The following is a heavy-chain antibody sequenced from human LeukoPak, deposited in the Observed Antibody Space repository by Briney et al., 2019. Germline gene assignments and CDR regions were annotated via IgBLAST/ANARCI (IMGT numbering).Heavy chain of an antibody. Sequence: PGGSLRLSCAASGFTFNSFGMHWVRQAPGKGLEWVAVISYDGSNKYYADSVKGRFTISGDKSKDTLFLQMSSLRPEDTAVYYCARGPGPIAGAKNPFDIWGQGTMVTVSS. CDR1: GFTFNSFG. V-gene: IGHV3-30*03. D-gene: IGHD1-26*01. J-gene: IGHJ3*02. CDR3: ARGPGPIAGAKNPFDI. CDR2: ISYDGSNK.